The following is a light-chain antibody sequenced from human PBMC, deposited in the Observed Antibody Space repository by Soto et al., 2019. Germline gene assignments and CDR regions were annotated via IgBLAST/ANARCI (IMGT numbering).Light chain of an antibody. Sequence: QSALTQPASVSGSPGQSITMSCTGTSIDVGGYNYVSWYQQHPGKAPKLMIYEVSNRPSGVSNRFSGSKSGNTASLTISGLQAEDEADYYCSSYTSSSIDYVFGTGTKLTVL. V-gene: IGLV2-14*01. J-gene: IGLJ1*01. CDR3: SSYTSSSIDYV. CDR1: SIDVGGYNY. CDR2: EVS.